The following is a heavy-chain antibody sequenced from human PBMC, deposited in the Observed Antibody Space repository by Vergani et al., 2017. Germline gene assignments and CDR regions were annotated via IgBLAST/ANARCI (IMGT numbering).Heavy chain of an antibody. Sequence: QITLKESGPTLVKPTQTLTLTCPFSGFSLNTRGVSVAWIRQPPGKALDWLALIYWNDDQHYSPSLNNRVTITKDTSKNQVVLNMTNMDYVDTVTYYCVYKKTEGRTTGCFYPFYYYYYMDVWGKGTTVTVSS. CDR1: GFSLNTRGVS. V-gene: IGHV2-5*04. CDR2: IYWNDDQ. CDR3: VYKKTEGRTTGCFYPFYYYYYMDV. J-gene: IGHJ6*03. D-gene: IGHD1-7*01.